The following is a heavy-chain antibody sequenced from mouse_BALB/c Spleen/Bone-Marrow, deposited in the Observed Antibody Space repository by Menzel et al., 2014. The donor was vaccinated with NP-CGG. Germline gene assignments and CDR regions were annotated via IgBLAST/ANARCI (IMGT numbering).Heavy chain of an antibody. D-gene: IGHD2-3*01. Sequence: VQLVESGSVLVRPGASVKLSCKASGYTFTSSWMHWAKQRPGQGLEWIGEIHPNSGNTNYNEKFKGKATLTVDTSSSIAYVDLSSLTSEDSAVYYCSRTYEYFDYWGQGTTLTVSS. CDR2: IHPNSGNT. V-gene: IGHV1S130*01. CDR1: GYTFTSSW. J-gene: IGHJ2*01. CDR3: SRTYEYFDY.